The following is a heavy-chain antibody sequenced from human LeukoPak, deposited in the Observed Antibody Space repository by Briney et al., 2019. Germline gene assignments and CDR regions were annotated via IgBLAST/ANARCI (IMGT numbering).Heavy chain of an antibody. J-gene: IGHJ3*02. CDR3: ARGRRYYDFWSAGKSAFDI. CDR1: GGSISRYY. Sequence: SETLSLTCTVSGGSISRYYWSWIRQPAGKGLEWIGRIYTSGSTNYNPSLKSRVTMSVDTSKNQFSLKLSSVTAADTAVYYCARGRRYYDFWSAGKSAFDIWGQGTMVTVSS. CDR2: IYTSGST. V-gene: IGHV4-4*07. D-gene: IGHD3-3*01.